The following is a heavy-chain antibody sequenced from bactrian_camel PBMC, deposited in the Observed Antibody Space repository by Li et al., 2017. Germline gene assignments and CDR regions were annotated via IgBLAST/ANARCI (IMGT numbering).Heavy chain of an antibody. Sequence: HVQLVESGGGSVQTGGSLRLACAASTYTATRERMAWFRQAPGKEREGVARIATGSGNTYYADSVKGRFTISNDSAKNTLYLQMNSLKPEDTAMYYCAAAVSFPEEDDIYYGRGVVLGCITTGARGPRSPSP. D-gene: IGHD5*01. CDR1: TYTATRER. CDR2: IATGSGNT. J-gene: IGHJ4*01. V-gene: IGHV3S1*01. CDR3: AAAVSFPEEDDIYYGRGVVLGCITT.